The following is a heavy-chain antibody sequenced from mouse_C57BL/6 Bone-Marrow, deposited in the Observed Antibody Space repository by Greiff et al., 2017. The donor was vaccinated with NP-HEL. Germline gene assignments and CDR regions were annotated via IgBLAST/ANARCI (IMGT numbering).Heavy chain of an antibody. CDR3: ARQYYGSSPWYFDV. CDR2: INPSTGGT. Sequence: VQLQQSRPELVKPGASVKISCKASGYSFTGYYMNWVKQSPEKSLEWIGEINPSTGGTTYNQKFKAKATLTVDKSSSTAYMQLKSLTSEDSAVYYCARQYYGSSPWYFDVWGTGTTVTVSS. J-gene: IGHJ1*03. D-gene: IGHD1-1*01. CDR1: GYSFTGYY. V-gene: IGHV1-42*01.